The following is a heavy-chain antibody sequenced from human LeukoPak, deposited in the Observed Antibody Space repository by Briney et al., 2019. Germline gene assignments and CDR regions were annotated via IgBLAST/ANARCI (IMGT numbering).Heavy chain of an antibody. D-gene: IGHD3-22*01. J-gene: IGHJ4*02. Sequence: PSETLSLTCAVYGGSFSGYYWSWIRQPPGKGLEWIGEINHSGSTNYNPALKNRGTISVDTSKNHFSLKLSSVTAADTAVSYCARVSDSSGYYLGYWGQGTLVTVSS. CDR1: GGSFSGYY. V-gene: IGHV4-34*01. CDR2: INHSGST. CDR3: ARVSDSSGYYLGY.